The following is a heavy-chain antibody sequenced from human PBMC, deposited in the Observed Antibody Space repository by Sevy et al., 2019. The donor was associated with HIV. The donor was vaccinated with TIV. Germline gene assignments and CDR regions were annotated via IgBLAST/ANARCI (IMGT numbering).Heavy chain of an antibody. CDR2: ISSSGGTV. D-gene: IGHD2-15*01. CDR1: GFGFSDYY. CDR3: AREQVAAYIDY. J-gene: IGHJ4*02. Sequence: GGSLRLSCAASGFGFSDYYMSWIRQAPGKGLEWVSYISSSGGTVYYADSVKGRFTTSRDNARNSLHLQMNSLRAEDTAVYYCAREQVAAYIDYWGQGALVTVSS. V-gene: IGHV3-11*01.